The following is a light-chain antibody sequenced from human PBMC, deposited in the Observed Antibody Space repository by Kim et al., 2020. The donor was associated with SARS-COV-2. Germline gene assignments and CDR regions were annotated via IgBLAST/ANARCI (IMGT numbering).Light chain of an antibody. CDR3: NSRDISGNHLV. J-gene: IGLJ3*02. V-gene: IGLV3-19*01. Sequence: ALRQTIRITCQGDSLRNYYVSWYQQKPGQAPVLVIHGKHNRPSGISDRFSGSSSGNTASLTITGAQAEDEADYYCNSRDISGNHLVFGGGTKLTVL. CDR1: SLRNYY. CDR2: GKH.